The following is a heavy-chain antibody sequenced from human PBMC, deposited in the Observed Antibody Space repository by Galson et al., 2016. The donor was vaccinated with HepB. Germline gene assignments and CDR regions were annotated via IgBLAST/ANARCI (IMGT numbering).Heavy chain of an antibody. Sequence: SLRLSCAGSGFIISTHSMAWVRQAPGKGLEWVSLISSGSTYIYYADSVRGRFTISRDNAGNSLYLQMNTLRADDTAVYYCARASGGGYDWDYYYGMDVWGKGTTVTVSS. D-gene: IGHD5-12*01. CDR1: GFIISTHS. J-gene: IGHJ6*04. CDR2: ISSGSTYI. CDR3: ARASGGGYDWDYYYGMDV. V-gene: IGHV3-21*01.